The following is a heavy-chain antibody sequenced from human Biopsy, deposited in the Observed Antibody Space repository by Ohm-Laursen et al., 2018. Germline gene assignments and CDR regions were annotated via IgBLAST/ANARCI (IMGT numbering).Heavy chain of an antibody. Sequence: SDTLSLTCTVSGDSISSDYYWTWIRQVPGEGLEWIAYMHHSGPTYTYYNPSLKSRVAISVEVSKNQFSLKVSSVTAADTAVYFCTRKPNSLYYFDHWGQGILVTVSS. CDR2: MHHSGPT. V-gene: IGHV4-30-4*02. CDR3: TRKPNSLYYFDH. CDR1: GDSISSDYY. D-gene: IGHD1-14*01. J-gene: IGHJ4*02.